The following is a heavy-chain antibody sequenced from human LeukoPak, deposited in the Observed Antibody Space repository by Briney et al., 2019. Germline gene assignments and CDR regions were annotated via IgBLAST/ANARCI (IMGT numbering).Heavy chain of an antibody. CDR3: AKDPYGTRYFDY. Sequence: GGSLRLSCAGSGFIFSSYWMTWVRQAPGKGLEWVANIRQDGSEKYYVDSVKGRFIISRDNAKNSLYLQMNSLRAEDTAVYYCAKDPYGTRYFDYWGQGTLVTVSS. J-gene: IGHJ4*02. CDR2: IRQDGSEK. CDR1: GFIFSSYW. D-gene: IGHD2-2*01. V-gene: IGHV3-7*03.